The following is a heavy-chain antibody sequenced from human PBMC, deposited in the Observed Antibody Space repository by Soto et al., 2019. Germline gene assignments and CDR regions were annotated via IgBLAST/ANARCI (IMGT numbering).Heavy chain of an antibody. CDR1: GGSISSYY. Sequence: QVQLQDSGPGLVKPSETLSLTCTFSGGSISSYYWSWIRQPPGKGLEWIGYIYYDGSTNYNPSLKRRVTISVDTCKNQFSLKLSSVNAADTAVYYCARQMRIVVGGNWFDPWGQGTLVTVSS. CDR3: ARQMRIVVGGNWFDP. V-gene: IGHV4-59*08. CDR2: IYYDGST. J-gene: IGHJ5*02. D-gene: IGHD3-22*01.